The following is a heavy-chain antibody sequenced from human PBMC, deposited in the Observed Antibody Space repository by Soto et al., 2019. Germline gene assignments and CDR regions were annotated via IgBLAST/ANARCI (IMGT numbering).Heavy chain of an antibody. Sequence: QVQLVQSGAEVKKPGASVKVSCKASGYTFTSYDINWVRQATGQGLEWMGWMNPNSGNTGYAQKFQGRVTMTRNTSINTAYMELSSLRSEDTAVYYCARGRESIVVVTATLLDYWGQGTLVTVSS. CDR3: ARGRESIVVVTATLLDY. CDR2: MNPNSGNT. CDR1: GYTFTSYD. V-gene: IGHV1-8*01. D-gene: IGHD2-21*02. J-gene: IGHJ4*02.